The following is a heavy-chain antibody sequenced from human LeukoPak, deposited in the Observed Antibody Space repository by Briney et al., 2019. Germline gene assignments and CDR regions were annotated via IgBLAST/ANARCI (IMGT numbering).Heavy chain of an antibody. CDR1: GYTFTGYY. J-gene: IGHJ4*02. CDR3: ARGSDSGYAHFDY. Sequence: ASVKVSCKASGYTFTGYYMHWVRQAPGQGLEWMGWINPNSGGTNYAQKFQGRVTMTRDTSISTAYMELSRLRSDDTAVYYYARGSDSGYAHFDYWGQGTLVTVSS. D-gene: IGHD5-12*01. V-gene: IGHV1-2*02. CDR2: INPNSGGT.